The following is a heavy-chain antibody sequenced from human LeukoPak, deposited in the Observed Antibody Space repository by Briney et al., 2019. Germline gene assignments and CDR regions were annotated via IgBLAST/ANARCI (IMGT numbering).Heavy chain of an antibody. V-gene: IGHV4-31*03. J-gene: IGHJ4*02. Sequence: PSETLSLTCTVSGGSISSGGYSWCWIRQHPGKGLEWIGYIYYSGSTYYNPSLKSRVTISVDTSKNQFSLKLSSVTAADTAVYYCARVGMVRGVTLFDYWGQGTLVTVSS. CDR2: IYYSGST. CDR3: ARVGMVRGVTLFDY. D-gene: IGHD3-10*01. CDR1: GGSISSGGYS.